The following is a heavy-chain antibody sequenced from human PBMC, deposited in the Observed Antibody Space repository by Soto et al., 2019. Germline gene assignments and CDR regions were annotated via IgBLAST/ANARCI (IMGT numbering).Heavy chain of an antibody. CDR2: ISAYTGNT. Sequence: QVQLVQSGAEVKKPGASVKVSCKASGYTFTSYGISWVRQAPGQGLEWMGWISAYTGNTNYAQKLQGRVTMTTDTPTSTAYMELRSLRSVDTAVYYCARDRGSYALDCWGQGTLVTVSS. CDR3: ARDRGSYALDC. V-gene: IGHV1-18*01. D-gene: IGHD1-26*01. J-gene: IGHJ4*02. CDR1: GYTFTSYG.